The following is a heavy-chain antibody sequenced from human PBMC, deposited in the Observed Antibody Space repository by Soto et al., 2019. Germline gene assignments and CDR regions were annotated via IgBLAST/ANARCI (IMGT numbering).Heavy chain of an antibody. J-gene: IGHJ4*02. CDR3: ARDSGSYNDY. V-gene: IGHV4-59*01. CDR1: GGSISSYY. Sequence: SETLSLTCTVSGGSISSYYWSWIRQPPGKGLEWIGYIYYSGSTNYNPSLKSRVTISVDTSKNQFSLKLSSVTAADTAVYYCARDSGSYNDYWGQGTLVTVSS. CDR2: IYYSGST. D-gene: IGHD1-26*01.